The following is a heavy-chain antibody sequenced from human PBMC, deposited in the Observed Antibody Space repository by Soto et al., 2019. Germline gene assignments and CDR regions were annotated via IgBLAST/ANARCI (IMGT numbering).Heavy chain of an antibody. D-gene: IGHD3-3*01. J-gene: IGHJ5*02. V-gene: IGHV3-21*01. Sequence: GGSLRLSCAASGFTFSSYSMHWVRQAPGKGLEWVSSISSSSSYIYYADSVKGRFTISRDNAKNSLYLQMNSLRAEDTAVYYCARDGADDFWSGYWYNWFDPWGQGTLVTVSS. CDR3: ARDGADDFWSGYWYNWFDP. CDR2: ISSSSSYI. CDR1: GFTFSSYS.